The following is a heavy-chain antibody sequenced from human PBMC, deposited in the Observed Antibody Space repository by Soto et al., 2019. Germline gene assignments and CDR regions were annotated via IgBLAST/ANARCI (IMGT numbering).Heavy chain of an antibody. Sequence: PGGSLRLCCAASGFTFSSYAMSWVRQGPGKGLEWVSAISGSGGSTYYADSVKGRFTISRDDSKNTLYLQMNSLRAEDTAVYYCAKEIGSYCGGDLGYWGQGTLVTVSS. D-gene: IGHD2-21*02. CDR3: AKEIGSYCGGDLGY. CDR1: GFTFSSYA. J-gene: IGHJ4*02. V-gene: IGHV3-23*01. CDR2: ISGSGGST.